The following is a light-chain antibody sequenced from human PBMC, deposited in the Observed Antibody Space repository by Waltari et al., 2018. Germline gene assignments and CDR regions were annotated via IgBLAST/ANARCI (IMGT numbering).Light chain of an antibody. CDR1: QTVRTTY. Sequence: EIVLTQSPGPLSLSPGESATLSCRASQTVRTTYLAWYQQKPGQAPTLLIYGASSRATGIPDRFSGSGSGTDFSLTISSLEPEDFAVYYCQQYDISPLTFGGGTKVEIK. CDR2: GAS. V-gene: IGKV3-20*01. CDR3: QQYDISPLT. J-gene: IGKJ4*01.